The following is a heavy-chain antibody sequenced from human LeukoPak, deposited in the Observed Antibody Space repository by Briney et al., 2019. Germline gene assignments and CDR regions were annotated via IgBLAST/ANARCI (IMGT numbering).Heavy chain of an antibody. CDR1: GFTFSSYD. CDR3: ARVSGFSGLAFDY. J-gene: IGHJ4*02. D-gene: IGHD3-22*01. V-gene: IGHV3-21*01. CDR2: ISRNSSYI. Sequence: GGSLRLSCAASGFTFSSYDMIWVRQAPGKGLEWVSSISRNSSYIYIADSVKGRFTISRDNAKNSLYLQMNSLRAGDTAVYYCARVSGFSGLAFDYWGQGTLVTVSS.